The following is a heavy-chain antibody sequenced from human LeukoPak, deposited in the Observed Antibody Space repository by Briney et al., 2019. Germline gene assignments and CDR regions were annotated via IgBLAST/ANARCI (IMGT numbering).Heavy chain of an antibody. V-gene: IGHV3-11*01. J-gene: IGHJ4*02. Sequence: PGGSLRLSCAASRFTFRDYYMTWIRQAPGKGLEWVSYITSSGGTIYYADSVKGRFTISRDNAENSLYLQMNSLRAEDTAVYYCARVGDNSADYFDYWGQGTLVTVSS. CDR1: RFTFRDYY. D-gene: IGHD3-22*01. CDR2: ITSSGGTI. CDR3: ARVGDNSADYFDY.